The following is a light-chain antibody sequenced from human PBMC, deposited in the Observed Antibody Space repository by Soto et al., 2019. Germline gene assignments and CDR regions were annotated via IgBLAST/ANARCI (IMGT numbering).Light chain of an antibody. CDR3: QQRSNWPPGGT. J-gene: IGKJ1*01. CDR1: QSVSSY. Sequence: EIVLTQSAATLSLSPGERATLSWGASQSVSSYLAWYQQKPGQAPRLLIYDASTRATGFPARFSGSGSGKDFTLNISSLEPEDFAVYYCQQRSNWPPGGTFGQGTKVDIK. CDR2: DAS. V-gene: IGKV3-11*01.